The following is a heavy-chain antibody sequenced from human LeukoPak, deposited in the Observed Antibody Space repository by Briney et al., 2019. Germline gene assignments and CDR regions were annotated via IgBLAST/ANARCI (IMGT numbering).Heavy chain of an antibody. CDR1: GFTFSSYA. V-gene: IGHV3-30*04. Sequence: GRSLRLSCAASGFTFSSYAMHWVRQAPGKGLEWVAVISYDGSNKYYADSVKGRFTISRDNSKNTLYLQMNSLRAEDTAVYYCARGLPSITMVRGAFDYWGQGTLVTVSS. D-gene: IGHD3-10*01. CDR3: ARGLPSITMVRGAFDY. CDR2: ISYDGSNK. J-gene: IGHJ4*02.